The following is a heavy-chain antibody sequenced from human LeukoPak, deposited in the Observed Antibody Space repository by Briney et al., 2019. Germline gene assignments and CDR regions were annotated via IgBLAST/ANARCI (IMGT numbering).Heavy chain of an antibody. CDR1: GGSFSGYY. Sequence: SETLSLTCAVYGGSFSGYYWSWIRQPPGKGLEWIGEINHSGSTNYNPSLKSRVTISVDTSKNQFSLKLSSVTAADTAVYYCARGPYDHVWGSYRPRYYFDYWGQGTLVTVSS. V-gene: IGHV4-34*01. D-gene: IGHD3-16*02. J-gene: IGHJ4*02. CDR2: INHSGST. CDR3: ARGPYDHVWGSYRPRYYFDY.